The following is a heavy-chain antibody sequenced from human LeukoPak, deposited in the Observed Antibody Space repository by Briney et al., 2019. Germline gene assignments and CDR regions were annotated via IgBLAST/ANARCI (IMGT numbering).Heavy chain of an antibody. J-gene: IGHJ3*02. CDR2: INPSGGST. CDR1: GYTFTSYY. Sequence: ASVKVSCKASGYTFTSYYMHWVRQAPGQGLEWMGIINPSGGSTSYAQKFQGRVTITRNTSISTAYMELSSLRSEDTAVYYCARGLGSSRKGNAFDIWGQGTMVTVSS. V-gene: IGHV1-46*01. CDR3: ARGLGSSRKGNAFDI. D-gene: IGHD3-10*01.